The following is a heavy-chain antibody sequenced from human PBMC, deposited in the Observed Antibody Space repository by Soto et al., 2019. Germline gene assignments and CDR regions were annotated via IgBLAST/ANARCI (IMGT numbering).Heavy chain of an antibody. V-gene: IGHV1-69*13. D-gene: IGHD6-6*01. CDR3: ARDPSAARTRDYYYYGMDV. J-gene: IGHJ6*02. CDR2: IIPIFGTA. CDR1: GGTFSSYA. Sequence: SVKVSCKASGGTFSSYAISWVRQAPGQGLEWMGGIIPIFGTANYAQKFQGRVTITADESTSTAYMELSSLRSEDTAVYYCARDPSAARTRDYYYYGMDVWGQGTTVTVSS.